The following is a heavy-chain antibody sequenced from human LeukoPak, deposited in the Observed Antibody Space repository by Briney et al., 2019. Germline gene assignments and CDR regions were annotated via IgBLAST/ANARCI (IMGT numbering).Heavy chain of an antibody. Sequence: PGGSLRLSCAASEFTFSRYALHWVRQAPGKGLEWVAVISSDGSNKYYAGSVEGRFTISRDNYNNTLLLQMNSLRAGDTAVYYCARTDISGWSRPLDCWGQGTLVTVSS. CDR2: ISSDGSNK. V-gene: IGHV3-30-3*01. J-gene: IGHJ4*02. CDR3: ARTDISGWSRPLDC. CDR1: EFTFSRYA. D-gene: IGHD6-19*01.